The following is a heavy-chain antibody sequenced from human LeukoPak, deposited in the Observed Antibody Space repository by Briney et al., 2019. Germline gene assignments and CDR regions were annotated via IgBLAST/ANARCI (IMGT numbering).Heavy chain of an antibody. V-gene: IGHV4-38-2*02. J-gene: IGHJ4*02. CDR2: IYHDGNT. CDR3: ATIVGAGY. CDR1: GYSISSGYY. Sequence: ASETLSLTCSVSGYSISSGYYWGWIRQPPGKGLEWIGNIYHDGNTYYNPSLKSRVTISVDTSKNQFSLRLSSVTAADTAVYYCATIVGAGYWGQGTLVTVSS. D-gene: IGHD1-26*01.